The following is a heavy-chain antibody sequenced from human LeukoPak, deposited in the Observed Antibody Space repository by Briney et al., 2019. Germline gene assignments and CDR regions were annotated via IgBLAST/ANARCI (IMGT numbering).Heavy chain of an antibody. J-gene: IGHJ4*02. CDR3: AESLTYYYDSSGYPFDY. CDR2: ISGSGGST. Sequence: PGGSLRLSCAASRFTFSSYAMSWVRQAPGKGLEWVSAISGSGGSTYYADSVKGRFTISRDNSKNTLYLQMNSLRAEDTAVYYCAESLTYYYDSSGYPFDYWGQGTLVTVSS. V-gene: IGHV3-23*01. D-gene: IGHD3-22*01. CDR1: RFTFSSYA.